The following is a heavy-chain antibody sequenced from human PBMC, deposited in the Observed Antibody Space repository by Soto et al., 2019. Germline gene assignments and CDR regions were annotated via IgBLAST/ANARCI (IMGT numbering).Heavy chain of an antibody. CDR2: ISGSGGRT. D-gene: IGHD3-10*01. J-gene: IGHJ4*02. CDR3: AKRALWFGEGY. V-gene: IGHV3-23*01. CDR1: GFTFSSYA. Sequence: EVQLLESGGGLVQPGGSLRLSCAASGFTFSSYAMSWVRQAPGKGLEWVSAISGSGGRTYYADSVKGRLTISRDNSKNTLSLQMNSLRAEDTAGYYCAKRALWFGEGYWGQGTLVTVSS.